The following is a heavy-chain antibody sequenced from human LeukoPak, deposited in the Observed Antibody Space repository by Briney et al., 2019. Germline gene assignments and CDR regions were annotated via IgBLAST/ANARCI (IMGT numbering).Heavy chain of an antibody. Sequence: PGGSLRLSCAASGFTINSYGMHWVRQAPGKGLEWVGRIKSKTDGGTTDYAAPVKGRFTISRDDSKNTLYLQMNSLKTEDTAVYYCTTLATAPPYYYYYMDVWGKGTTVTVSS. CDR1: GFTINSYG. CDR2: IKSKTDGGTT. J-gene: IGHJ6*03. CDR3: TTLATAPPYYYYYMDV. V-gene: IGHV3-15*01. D-gene: IGHD5-24*01.